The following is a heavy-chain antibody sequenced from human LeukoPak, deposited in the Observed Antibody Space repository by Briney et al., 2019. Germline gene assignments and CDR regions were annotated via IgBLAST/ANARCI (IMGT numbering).Heavy chain of an antibody. J-gene: IGHJ4*02. CDR2: IYHSGTT. Sequence: SQTLSLTCTVSGDSMTRGGYYWSWVRQHPGKGLEWIGFIYHSGTTFYNPSLEGRAAISVDTSQNQFSLRLTSVTAADTAVYYCARAVDYRNYFDYWGQGTLVTVSS. V-gene: IGHV4-31*03. CDR1: GDSMTRGGYY. CDR3: ARAVDYRNYFDY. D-gene: IGHD4-11*01.